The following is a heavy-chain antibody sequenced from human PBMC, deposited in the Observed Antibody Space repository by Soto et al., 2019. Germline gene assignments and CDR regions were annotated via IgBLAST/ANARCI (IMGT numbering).Heavy chain of an antibody. Sequence: SETLSLTCTVSGGSISSSSYYWGWVRQPPGKGLEWIGSMYYSGSTYYNPSLKNRVTISVDTSKNRFSLKLSSVTAADTAVFYCASLRIPERPFDYWGQGTLVTAPQ. CDR2: MYYSGST. V-gene: IGHV4-39*01. J-gene: IGHJ4*02. CDR3: ASLRIPERPFDY. CDR1: GGSISSSSYY. D-gene: IGHD3-16*01.